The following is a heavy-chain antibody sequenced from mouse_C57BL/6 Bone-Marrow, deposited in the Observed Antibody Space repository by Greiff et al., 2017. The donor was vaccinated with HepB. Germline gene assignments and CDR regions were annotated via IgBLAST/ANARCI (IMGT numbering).Heavy chain of an antibody. CDR2: INPNYGTT. CDR1: GYSFTDYN. CDR3: ARGEDIGDYDGYFDY. D-gene: IGHD2-4*01. Sequence: EVQRVESGPELVKPGASVKISCKASGYSFTDYNMNWVKQSNGKSLEWIGVINPNYGTTSYNQKFKGKATLTVDQSSSTAYMQLNSLTSEDSAVYYCARGEDIGDYDGYFDYWGQGTTLTVSS. J-gene: IGHJ2*01. V-gene: IGHV1-39*01.